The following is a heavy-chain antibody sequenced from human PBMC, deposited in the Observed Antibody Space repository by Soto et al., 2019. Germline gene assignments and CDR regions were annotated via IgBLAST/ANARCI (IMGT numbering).Heavy chain of an antibody. Sequence: VGSLRLSCAASGFTFSSYDMHWVRQAPGNGLEWVGIIWYDGSNKYYADSVKGRFTISRDNSKNTLYLEVNSLRPDDTAVYYCARSFRQWLVDSWGQGALVTVSS. J-gene: IGHJ4*02. CDR1: GFTFSSYD. D-gene: IGHD6-19*01. V-gene: IGHV3-33*01. CDR2: IWYDGSNK. CDR3: ARSFRQWLVDS.